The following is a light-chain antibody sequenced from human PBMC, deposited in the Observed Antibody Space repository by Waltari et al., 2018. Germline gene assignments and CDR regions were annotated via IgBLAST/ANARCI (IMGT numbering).Light chain of an antibody. Sequence: QSVLTQSPSASGTPGPRVTISCSGSSSNIGSNYVSWFQQRPGTAPKLLIYRDNQRPSGVPDRFSGSKSGTSASLAISGLRSEDEADYYCAAWDDSLSGHVVFGGGTKLSVL. J-gene: IGLJ2*01. CDR1: SSNIGSNY. V-gene: IGLV1-47*01. CDR2: RDN. CDR3: AAWDDSLSGHVV.